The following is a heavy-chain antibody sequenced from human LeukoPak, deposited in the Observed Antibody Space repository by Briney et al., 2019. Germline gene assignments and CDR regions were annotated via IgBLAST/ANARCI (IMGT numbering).Heavy chain of an antibody. CDR2: IIPIFGTA. CDR3: ARVGYSSSWYSDY. Sequence: SVKVSCKASGGTFSSYAISWVRQAPGQGLEWMGRIIPIFGTANYAQKFQGRVTITTDKSTSTAYMELSSLRSEDTAVYYCARVGYSSSWYSDYWGQGTLVTVSS. J-gene: IGHJ4*02. D-gene: IGHD6-13*01. V-gene: IGHV1-69*05. CDR1: GGTFSSYA.